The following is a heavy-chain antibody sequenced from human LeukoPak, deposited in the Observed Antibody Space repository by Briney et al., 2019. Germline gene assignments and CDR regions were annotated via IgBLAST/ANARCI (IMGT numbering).Heavy chain of an antibody. CDR2: IYYSGSA. CDR1: GGSISNSSYY. V-gene: IGHV4-39*01. D-gene: IGHD4-23*01. J-gene: IGHJ4*02. Sequence: PSETLSLTCIVSGGSISNSSYYWGWIRQPPGKGLEWIGSIYYSGSAYYNPSLKSRVTISVDTSKNQFSLKLTSVTAADTAVYYCARHWVVTPNYWGQGTLVTASS. CDR3: ARHWVVTPNY.